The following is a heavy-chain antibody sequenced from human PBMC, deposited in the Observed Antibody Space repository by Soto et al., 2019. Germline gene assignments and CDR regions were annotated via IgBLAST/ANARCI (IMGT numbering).Heavy chain of an antibody. J-gene: IGHJ4*01. CDR2: FYTWGTT. CDR1: GASMCNFY. Sequence: SETLSLTCSVSGASMCNFYWSWIWQSAGKGLVWIGRFYTWGTTDYNHSLKIRVTMSIDTSKNRDSLSLTSVTAADTAVYYCAKGGTYYDSWGHGIVVTVSS. CDR3: AKGGTYYDS. D-gene: IGHD3-16*01. V-gene: IGHV4-4*07.